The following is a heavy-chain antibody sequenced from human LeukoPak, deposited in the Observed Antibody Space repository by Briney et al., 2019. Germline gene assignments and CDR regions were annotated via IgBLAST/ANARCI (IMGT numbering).Heavy chain of an antibody. CDR2: ISSSGSTI. V-gene: IGHV3-48*03. D-gene: IGHD1-26*01. Sequence: GGSLRLSCAASGFTFSSYEMNWVRQAPGKGLEWVSYISSSGSTIYYADSVKGRFTISRDNAKNSLYLQMNSLRAEDTAVYYCAREGGKWELLAAAFDIWGQGTMVTVSS. J-gene: IGHJ3*02. CDR1: GFTFSSYE. CDR3: AREGGKWELLAAAFDI.